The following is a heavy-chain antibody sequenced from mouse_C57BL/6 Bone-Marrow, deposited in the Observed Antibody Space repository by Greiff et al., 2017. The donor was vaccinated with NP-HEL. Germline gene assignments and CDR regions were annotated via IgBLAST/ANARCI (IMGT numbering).Heavy chain of an antibody. D-gene: IGHD1-1*01. CDR2: IYPNSGST. J-gene: IGHJ2*01. CDR3: ARERGSTLYYVNY. CDR1: GYTFTSYW. Sequence: QVQLQQPGAELVKPGASVKLSCKASGYTFTSYWMHWVKQRPGQGLEWIGMIYPNSGSTNYNEKFKSKATLTVDKPSSTAYMQLSSLTSEDSAVYYFARERGSTLYYVNYWGQGTTLTVSS. V-gene: IGHV1-64*01.